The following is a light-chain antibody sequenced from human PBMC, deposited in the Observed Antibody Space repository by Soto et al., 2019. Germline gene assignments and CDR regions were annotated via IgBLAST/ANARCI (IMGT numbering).Light chain of an antibody. J-gene: IGKJ1*01. Sequence: DIQMTQSPSSLSASVEDRVIITCRASQSISNHLNWYQQKPGKAPKLLIFAASSLQSGVPSRFSGSRSGPDFTHTISSLQPEDFATYYCQQSYCSPPTFGQGTKVEIK. CDR2: AAS. CDR3: QQSYCSPPT. V-gene: IGKV1-39*01. CDR1: QSISNH.